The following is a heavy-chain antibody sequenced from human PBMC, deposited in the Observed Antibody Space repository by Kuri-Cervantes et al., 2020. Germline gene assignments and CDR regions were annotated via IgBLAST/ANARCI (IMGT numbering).Heavy chain of an antibody. CDR2: INAGNGNT. CDR3: AADRRSYDYVWGSYRVNFDY. CDR1: GYTFTSYA. Sequence: ASVKVSCKASGYTFTSYAMHWVRQAPGQRLEWMGWINAGNGNTKYSQKFQERVTITRDMSTSTAYLELSSLRSEDTAVYYCAADRRSYDYVWGSYRVNFDYWGQGTLVTVS. D-gene: IGHD3-16*02. V-gene: IGHV1-3*01. J-gene: IGHJ4*02.